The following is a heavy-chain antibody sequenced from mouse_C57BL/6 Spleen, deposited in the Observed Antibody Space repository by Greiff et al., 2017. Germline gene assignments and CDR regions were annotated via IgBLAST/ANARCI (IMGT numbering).Heavy chain of an antibody. CDR1: GYTFTDYN. J-gene: IGHJ2*01. Sequence: EVQLQQSGPELVKPGASVKMSCKASGYTFTDYNMHWMKQSHGKSLEWIGYINPNNGGTSYNQKFKGKATLTVNKSSSTAYMELRSLTSEDSAVYYCAVGTVVATGDYWGQGTTLTVSS. CDR2: INPNNGGT. V-gene: IGHV1-22*01. CDR3: AVGTVVATGDY. D-gene: IGHD1-1*01.